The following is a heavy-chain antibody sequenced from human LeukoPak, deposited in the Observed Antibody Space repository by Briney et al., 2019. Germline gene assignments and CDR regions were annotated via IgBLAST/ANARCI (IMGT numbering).Heavy chain of an antibody. J-gene: IGHJ4*02. V-gene: IGHV3-23*01. CDR1: GFAFSNYH. Sequence: PGASLRLSCAASGFAFSNYHVSWVRQAPGKGLEWVSSISGSGQTTYYADSVKGRFTISRDNSKNSLYLQMNSLRAEDTAVYYCVGDDRGIAVGTRDHGGQGTLVTVAS. CDR3: VGDDRGIAVGTRDH. D-gene: IGHD6-19*01. CDR2: ISGSGQTT.